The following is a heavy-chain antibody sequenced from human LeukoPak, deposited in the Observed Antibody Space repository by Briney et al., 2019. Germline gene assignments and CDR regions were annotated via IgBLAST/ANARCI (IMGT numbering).Heavy chain of an antibody. D-gene: IGHD1-1*01. CDR3: ARGSGFSTGLSDITTQFDY. V-gene: IGHV3-23*01. CDR2: ISGSGGST. CDR1: GFTFSSYG. J-gene: IGHJ4*02. Sequence: GGSLRLSCAVSGFTFSSYGMSWVRQAPGKGLEWVSAISGSGGSTYYADSVKGRFTISRDNAKNSLYLQMNSLRAEDTAVYYCARGSGFSTGLSDITTQFDYWGQGTLVTVSS.